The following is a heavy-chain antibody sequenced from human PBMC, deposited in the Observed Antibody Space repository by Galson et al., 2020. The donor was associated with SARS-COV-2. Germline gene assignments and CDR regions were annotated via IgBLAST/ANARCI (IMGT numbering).Heavy chain of an antibody. CDR1: GYSFTSYW. J-gene: IGHJ4*02. D-gene: IGHD3-16*02. V-gene: IGHV5-51*01. Sequence: GSSLKISCKGSGYSFTSYWIGWVRQMPGKGLEWMGIIYPGDSDTRYSPSFQGQVTISADKSISTAYLQWSSLKASDTAMYYCARWSYDYVWGSYRFDYWGQGTLVTVSS. CDR3: ARWSYDYVWGSYRFDY. CDR2: IYPGDSDT.